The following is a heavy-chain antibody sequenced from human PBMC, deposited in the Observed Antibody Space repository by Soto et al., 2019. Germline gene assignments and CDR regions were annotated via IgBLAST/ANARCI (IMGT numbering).Heavy chain of an antibody. D-gene: IGHD2-15*01. Sequence: GGSLRLSCTPSGFTFADHGMSWVRQAPGKGLDWLGFIRSGRYGATTEYAASVKGRFTVSRDDSKNVAYLQLNNLDTEDTGVYYCTRAPLRCSGGSCYSADSWGRGTQGTVSA. CDR3: TRAPLRCSGGSCYSADS. CDR1: GFTFADHG. CDR2: IRSGRYGATT. J-gene: IGHJ4*02. V-gene: IGHV3-49*04.